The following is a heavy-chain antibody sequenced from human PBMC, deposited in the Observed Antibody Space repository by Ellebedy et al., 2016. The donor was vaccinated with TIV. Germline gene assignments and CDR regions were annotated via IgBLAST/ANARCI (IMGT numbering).Heavy chain of an antibody. D-gene: IGHD6-13*01. CDR1: GFTFSSYW. Sequence: GGSLRLSCAASGFTFSSYWMNWVRQAPGKGLEWVANIKQDGSEEYYVDSVKGRFTISRDNAKNSLYLQMKSLRAEDTAVYYCARDGLAAVGTYYYYYYGMDVWGQGTTVTVSS. CDR3: ARDGLAAVGTYYYYYYGMDV. J-gene: IGHJ6*02. V-gene: IGHV3-7*01. CDR2: IKQDGSEE.